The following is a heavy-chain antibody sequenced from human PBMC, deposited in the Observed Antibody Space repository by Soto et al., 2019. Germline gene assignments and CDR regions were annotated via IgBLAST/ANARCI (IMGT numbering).Heavy chain of an antibody. V-gene: IGHV3-23*01. CDR3: AKGSPYSASYKEDGFDI. J-gene: IGHJ3*02. Sequence: GGSLRLPCEAYGFTFSSYAMSWVRQAPGRGLEWVSSISGSGGSTYHADSVNGRFTISRDNSKNTVFLQMNSLRAEDTAVYYCAKGSPYSASYKEDGFDIWGQGSLVTVSS. CDR1: GFTFSSYA. CDR2: ISGSGGST. D-gene: IGHD1-26*01.